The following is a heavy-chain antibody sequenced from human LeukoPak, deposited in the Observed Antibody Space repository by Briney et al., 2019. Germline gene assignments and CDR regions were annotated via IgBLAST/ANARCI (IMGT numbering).Heavy chain of an antibody. CDR2: ITSAGTT. CDR1: GFTFSSYA. Sequence: PGGSLRLSCAASGFTFSSYAMTWVRQAPGKGLEWVSSITSAGTTYYTDSVQGRFTISRDNSRNTLYLQLNSLRAEDTAVYYCAKEGSSSWYTPRGVDYWGQGTLVTVSS. CDR3: AKEGSSSWYTPRGVDY. D-gene: IGHD6-13*01. J-gene: IGHJ4*02. V-gene: IGHV3-23*01.